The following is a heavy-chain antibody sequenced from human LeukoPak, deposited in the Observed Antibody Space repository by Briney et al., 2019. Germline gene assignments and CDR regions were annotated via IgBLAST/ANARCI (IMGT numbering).Heavy chain of an antibody. J-gene: IGHJ4*02. CDR3: ARGPYGSGNYRGGGIEFFDY. CDR1: GFTFSTYW. Sequence: PGGSLRLSCAASGFTFSTYWMSWVRQAPGKGLEWVANIKQDGSEKKYVDSVKGRFTISRDNAKNSLSLQMNSLRAEDTAVYYCARGPYGSGNYRGGGIEFFDYWGQGTLVTVSS. V-gene: IGHV3-7*01. CDR2: IKQDGSEK. D-gene: IGHD3-10*01.